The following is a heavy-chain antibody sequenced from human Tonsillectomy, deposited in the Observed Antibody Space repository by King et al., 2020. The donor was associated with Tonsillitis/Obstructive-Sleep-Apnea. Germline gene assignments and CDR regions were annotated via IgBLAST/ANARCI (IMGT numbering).Heavy chain of an antibody. CDR1: GFTFSSYA. V-gene: IGHV3-64D*06. Sequence: VQLVESGGGLVQPGGSLRLSCSASGFTFSSYAMHWVRQTPGKGLEYVSGISSNGGSANYADSVKGRITISRDNSKNTLYLQMNSLRAEDTAVYYCVKLGGFGELLSWGQGTLVTVSS. CDR2: ISSNGGSA. J-gene: IGHJ4*02. D-gene: IGHD3-10*01. CDR3: VKLGGFGELLS.